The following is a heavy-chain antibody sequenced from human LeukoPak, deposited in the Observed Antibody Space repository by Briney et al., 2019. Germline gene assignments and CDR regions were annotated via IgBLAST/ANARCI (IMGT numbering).Heavy chain of an antibody. J-gene: IGHJ5*02. V-gene: IGHV3-7*01. CDR2: IRQDGSEQ. CDR1: GFTFSTYW. CDR3: ARDQGTMVRGVSNWFDP. D-gene: IGHD3-10*01. Sequence: PGGSLRLSCAASGFTFSTYWMSWVRQAPGKGLEWVANIRQDGSEQYYVDSVKGRFTISRDNSKNTLYLQMNSLRAEDTAVYYCARDQGTMVRGVSNWFDPWGQGTLVTVSS.